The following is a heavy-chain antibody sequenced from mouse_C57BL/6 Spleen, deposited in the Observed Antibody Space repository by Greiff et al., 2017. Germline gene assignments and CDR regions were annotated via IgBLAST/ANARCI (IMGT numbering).Heavy chain of an antibody. CDR3: ARKGIYYGNYEGAMDY. J-gene: IGHJ4*01. V-gene: IGHV1-59*01. Sequence: QVQLQQPGAELVRPGTSVKLSCKASGYTFTRYWMHWVKQRPGQGLEWIGVIDPSDSYTNYNQKFKGKATLTVDTSSSTAYMQLSSLTSEDSAVYYCARKGIYYGNYEGAMDYWGQGTSVTVSS. D-gene: IGHD2-1*01. CDR1: GYTFTRYW. CDR2: IDPSDSYT.